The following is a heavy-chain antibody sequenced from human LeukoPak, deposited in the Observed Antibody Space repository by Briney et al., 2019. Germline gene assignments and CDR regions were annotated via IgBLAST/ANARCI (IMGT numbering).Heavy chain of an antibody. CDR1: GFTVSSNY. Sequence: GGSLRLSCAASGFTVSSNYMSWVRQAQGKGLEWVSVIYSGGSTYYADSVKGRFTISRDNSKNTLYLQMNSLRAEDTAVYYCARGGPYTDYFDYWGQGTLVTVSS. CDR2: IYSGGST. CDR3: ARGGPYTDYFDY. V-gene: IGHV3-66*02. J-gene: IGHJ4*02. D-gene: IGHD1-1*01.